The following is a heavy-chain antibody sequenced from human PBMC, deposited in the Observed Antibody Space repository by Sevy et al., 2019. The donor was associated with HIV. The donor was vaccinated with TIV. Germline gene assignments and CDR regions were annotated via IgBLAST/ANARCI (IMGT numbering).Heavy chain of an antibody. V-gene: IGHV3-48*01. Sequence: GGSLRLSCAASGFXFSSYSMNWVRQAPGKGLEWVSYISSSSSTIYYADSVKGRFTISRDNAKNSLYLQMNSLRAEDTAVYYCARGTLRYCSSTSXPXDXXXXGTLVTVSS. CDR1: GFXFSSYS. D-gene: IGHD2-2*01. J-gene: IGHJ4*02. CDR2: ISSSSSTI. CDR3: ARGTLRYCSSTSXPXDX.